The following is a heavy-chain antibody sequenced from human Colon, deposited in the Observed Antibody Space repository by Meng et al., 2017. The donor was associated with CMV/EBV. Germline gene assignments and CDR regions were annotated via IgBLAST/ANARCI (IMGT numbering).Heavy chain of an antibody. CDR3: AKFVVPAAIGYYFDY. D-gene: IGHD2-2*02. Sequence: SGFTLDDYTMHLVRQAPGKGLEWVSLISWDGGSTYYADSVKGRFTISRDNSKNSLYLQMNSLRTEDTALYYCAKFVVPAAIGYYFDYWGQGTLVTVSS. CDR2: ISWDGGST. V-gene: IGHV3-43*01. J-gene: IGHJ4*02. CDR1: GFTLDDYT.